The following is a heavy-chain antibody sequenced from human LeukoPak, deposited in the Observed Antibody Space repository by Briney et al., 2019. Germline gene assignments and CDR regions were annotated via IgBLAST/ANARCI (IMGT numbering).Heavy chain of an antibody. V-gene: IGHV3-20*01. CDR3: ARVGFTRDAFDI. J-gene: IGHJ3*02. Sequence: TGGSLRLSCAASGFTFDDYGMSWVRQAPGKGLEWVSGINWNGGSTGYADSVKGRFTISRDNAKNSLYLQMNSLRAEDTALYHCARVGFTRDAFDIWGQGTMVTVSS. CDR2: INWNGGST. CDR1: GFTFDDYG.